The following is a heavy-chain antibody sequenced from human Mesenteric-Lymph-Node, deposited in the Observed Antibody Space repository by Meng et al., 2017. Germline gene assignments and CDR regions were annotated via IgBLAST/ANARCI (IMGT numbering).Heavy chain of an antibody. J-gene: IGHJ2*01. CDR2: IYSTGST. D-gene: IGHD5-18*01. CDR1: GGSISRSSYY. CDR3: ARVGWRQWSFDL. Sequence: QRRLQESGPGLVKPSETLSLTCAVSGGSISRSSYYWGWIRQPPGKGLEWIGSIYSTGSTYYNPSLKSRVTISVDTSNNQFSLKLSSVTAADTAVYYCARVGWRQWSFDLWGRGTLVTVSS. V-gene: IGHV4-39*07.